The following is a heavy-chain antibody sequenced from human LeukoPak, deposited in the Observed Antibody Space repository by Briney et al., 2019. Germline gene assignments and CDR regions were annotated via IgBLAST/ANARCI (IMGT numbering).Heavy chain of an antibody. CDR3: ARIRVGATYFDY. D-gene: IGHD1-26*01. Sequence: SGPTLVNPTQTLTLTCTFSGFSFSTSGMRVTWIRQPPGKALEWLARIDWDDDKFYSTSLKTRLSISKDTSENQVVLAMTNMDPVDTATYYCARIRVGATYFDYWGQGTLVTVSS. J-gene: IGHJ4*02. V-gene: IGHV2-70*04. CDR2: IDWDDDK. CDR1: GFSFSTSGMR.